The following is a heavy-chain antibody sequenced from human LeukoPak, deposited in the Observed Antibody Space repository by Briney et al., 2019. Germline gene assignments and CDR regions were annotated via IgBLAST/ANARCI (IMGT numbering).Heavy chain of an antibody. CDR2: ISGTGGSA. Sequence: GGSLRLSCAASGFTFGSFAMSWVRQAPGKGLEWASTISGTGGSAYYADSVKGRFTISRDNAKNSLFLQMNSLRDEDSAVYYCARAFGFGNQGASRFDPWGQGTLVTVSS. CDR1: GFTFGSFA. V-gene: IGHV3-23*01. D-gene: IGHD3-3*01. CDR3: ARAFGFGNQGASRFDP. J-gene: IGHJ5*02.